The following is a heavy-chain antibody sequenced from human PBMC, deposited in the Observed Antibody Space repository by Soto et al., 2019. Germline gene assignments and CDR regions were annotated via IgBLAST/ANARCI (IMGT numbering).Heavy chain of an antibody. V-gene: IGHV3-23*01. CDR2: ISDSGGRT. CDR1: GLTFSIYA. Sequence: GSLRLSCAASGLTFSIYAMSWVRQAPGNGLEWVSVISDSGGRTYYADSVKGRFTISRDNSKNALYLQMNSLRAEDTAVYFCAKDLGSTSPRNYFDYGGHGTLVPVSS. CDR3: AKDLGSTSPRNYFDY. J-gene: IGHJ4*01. D-gene: IGHD2-2*01.